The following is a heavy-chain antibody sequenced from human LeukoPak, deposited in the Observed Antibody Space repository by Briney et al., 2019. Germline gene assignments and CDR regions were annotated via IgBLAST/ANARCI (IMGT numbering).Heavy chain of an antibody. CDR1: GFTFSDSA. D-gene: IGHD3-16*01. J-gene: IGHJ5*02. Sequence: GGSLKLSCAASGFTFSDSAIHWVRQASGKGLEWVGRIRGKGFSDPPAYAASVKDRFTISRDDSESTAYLQMDSLKAEDTAVYYCTVPQSGGNWFDPWGPGTQVTVSS. CDR2: IRGKGFSDPP. CDR3: TVPQSGGNWFDP. V-gene: IGHV3-73*01.